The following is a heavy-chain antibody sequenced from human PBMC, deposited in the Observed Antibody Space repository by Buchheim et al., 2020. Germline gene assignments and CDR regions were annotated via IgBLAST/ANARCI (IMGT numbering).Heavy chain of an antibody. Sequence: EVQLVESGGGLVQPGGSLRLSCAASGFTFRTYSMNWVRQAPGKGREWVSYISSSSSTIYYADSVKGRFTISRDNAKNSLYMQMNSLRPEETALYYCARDYDRNWFDPWGQGTL. V-gene: IGHV3-48*01. D-gene: IGHD5-12*01. CDR2: ISSSSSTI. CDR1: GFTFRTYS. J-gene: IGHJ5*02. CDR3: ARDYDRNWFDP.